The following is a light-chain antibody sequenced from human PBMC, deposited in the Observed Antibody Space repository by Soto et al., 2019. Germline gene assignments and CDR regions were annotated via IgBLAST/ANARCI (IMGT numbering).Light chain of an antibody. CDR1: SSNIGSNI. CDR2: SNN. Sequence: QPVLTQPPSASGTPGQRVTISCSGSSSNIGSNIVNWYQQLPGTAPKLLIYSNNQRPSGVPDRFSGSKSGTSASLAISGLQSEDEADYYCAAWDDSLHGPVFGGGTKLTVL. CDR3: AAWDDSLHGPV. V-gene: IGLV1-44*01. J-gene: IGLJ2*01.